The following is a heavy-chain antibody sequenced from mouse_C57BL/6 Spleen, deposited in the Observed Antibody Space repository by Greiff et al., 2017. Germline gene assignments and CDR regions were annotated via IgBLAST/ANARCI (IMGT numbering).Heavy chain of an antibody. D-gene: IGHD2-1*01. CDR3: TFYYGNCA. CDR2: IDPENGDT. CDR1: GFNIKDDY. V-gene: IGHV14-4*01. Sequence: VQLQQSGAELVRPGASVKLSCTASGFNIKDDYMPWVKQRPEQGLEWIGWIDPENGDTEYASKFQGKATITADTSSNTAYLQLSSLTSEDTAVYYCTFYYGNCAWGQGTLGTVSA. J-gene: IGHJ3*01.